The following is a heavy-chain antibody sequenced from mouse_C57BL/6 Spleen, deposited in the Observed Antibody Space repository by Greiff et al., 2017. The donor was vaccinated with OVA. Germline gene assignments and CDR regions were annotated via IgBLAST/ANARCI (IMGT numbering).Heavy chain of an antibody. Sequence: QVQLQQSGPELVKPGASVKISCKASGYAFSSSWMNWVKQRPGKGLEWIGRIYPGDGDTNYNGKFKGKATLTADKSSSTAYMQLSSLTSEDSAVYFCARCYYGSNAMDYWGQGTSVTVSS. D-gene: IGHD1-1*01. J-gene: IGHJ4*01. CDR3: ARCYYGSNAMDY. CDR2: IYPGDGDT. CDR1: GYAFSSSW. V-gene: IGHV1-82*01.